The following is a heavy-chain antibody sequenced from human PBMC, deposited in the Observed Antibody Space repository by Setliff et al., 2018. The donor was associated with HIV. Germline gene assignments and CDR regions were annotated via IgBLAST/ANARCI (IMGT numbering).Heavy chain of an antibody. CDR1: GDTFSNYA. Sequence: ASVKVSCKASGDTFSNYALSWVRQAPGQGLEWMGGIIPYNGNTNYAQKLQGRVTMTTDTSTSTAYMELRSLRSDDTAVYYCARDSEWGSYIFWTFDIWGQGTMVTVSS. V-gene: IGHV1-18*01. CDR3: ARDSEWGSYIFWTFDI. CDR2: IIPYNGNT. D-gene: IGHD1-26*01. J-gene: IGHJ3*02.